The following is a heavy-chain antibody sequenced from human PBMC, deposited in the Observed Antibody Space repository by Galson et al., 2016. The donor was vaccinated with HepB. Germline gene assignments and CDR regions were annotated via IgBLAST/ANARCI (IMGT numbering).Heavy chain of an antibody. D-gene: IGHD4-23*01. J-gene: IGHJ4*02. CDR2: VWYDGSNK. Sequence: SLRLSCAASGFTFSSYGMHWVRQAPGKGLEWVAVVWYDGSNKYYADSVKGRFTISRDNSKNTLYLQMNSLRAEDTAMYYCARKGRGNSPTLSYFDYWGQGTLVTVSS. CDR3: ARKGRGNSPTLSYFDY. CDR1: GFTFSSYG. V-gene: IGHV3-33*01.